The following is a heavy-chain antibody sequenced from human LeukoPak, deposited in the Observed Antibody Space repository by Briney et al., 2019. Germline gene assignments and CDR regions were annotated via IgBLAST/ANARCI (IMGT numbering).Heavy chain of an antibody. J-gene: IGHJ4*02. D-gene: IGHD5-18*01. CDR1: GFTFSSYA. V-gene: IGHV3-23*01. Sequence: GGSLRLSCAASGFTFSSYAMTWVRQAPGKGLEWVSAIGGGGAGTYYADSVKGRFTISRDNSKNTLYLQLNSLRVEDTAVYYCAKNGGDSYGTGHFDYWGQGTLVTVSS. CDR3: AKNGGDSYGTGHFDY. CDR2: IGGGGAGT.